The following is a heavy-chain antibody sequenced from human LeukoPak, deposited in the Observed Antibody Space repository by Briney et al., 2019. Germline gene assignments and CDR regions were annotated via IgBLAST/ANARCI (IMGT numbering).Heavy chain of an antibody. CDR1: VVTFCSYS. CDR3: ARDRGGKIAARVDY. V-gene: IGHV3-21*01. D-gene: IGHD6-6*01. Sequence: PVGSLRLSCAASVVTFCSYSMNWGRQTPGEGLEWVSSISSSSSYIYYADSVKGRFTISRDNAKKPLYLQMNSLRAEDTAVYYCARDRGGKIAARVDYWGQGTLVTVSS. J-gene: IGHJ4*02. CDR2: ISSSSSYI.